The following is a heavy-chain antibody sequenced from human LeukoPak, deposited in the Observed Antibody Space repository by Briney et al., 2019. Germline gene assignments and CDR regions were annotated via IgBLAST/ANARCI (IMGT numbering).Heavy chain of an antibody. D-gene: IGHD3-10*01. V-gene: IGHV4-4*07. Sequence: SETLSLTCTVSGGSISSYYWSWIRQPAGKGLEWIGRIYTSGSTNYNPSLKSRVTMSVDTSKNQFSLKLSSVTAADTAMYYCARDREDRGVIGWFDPWGQGTLVTVSS. CDR1: GGSISSYY. CDR2: IYTSGST. J-gene: IGHJ5*02. CDR3: ARDREDRGVIGWFDP.